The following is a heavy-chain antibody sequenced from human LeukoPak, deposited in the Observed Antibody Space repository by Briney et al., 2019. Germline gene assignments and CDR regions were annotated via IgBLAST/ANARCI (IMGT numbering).Heavy chain of an antibody. Sequence: SQTLSLTCSVSGDSISIGDYRWGWVRQSPGKGLEWLGYIYYIGTAYYNPSLRSRVALSADTSKNQFSLKLNSVTVADSAVYFCARARGDSPRIYYYMDVWGKGTTVTVSS. D-gene: IGHD3-16*01. CDR3: ARARGDSPRIYYYMDV. J-gene: IGHJ6*03. CDR2: IYYIGTA. CDR1: GDSISIGDYR. V-gene: IGHV4-30-4*01.